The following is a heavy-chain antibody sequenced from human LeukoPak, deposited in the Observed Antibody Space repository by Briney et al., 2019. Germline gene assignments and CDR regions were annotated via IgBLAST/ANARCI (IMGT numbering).Heavy chain of an antibody. D-gene: IGHD3-16*01. CDR3: AKDYAHIPWGYDY. V-gene: IGHV3-23*01. CDR2: ISGSGGST. Sequence: GRSLRLSCAASGFTFDDYAMHWVRQAPGKGLEWVSGISGSGGSTYYADSVKGRFTISRDNSKNTLYLQMNSLRAEDTAVYYCAKDYAHIPWGYDYWGQGTLVTVSS. CDR1: GFTFDDYA. J-gene: IGHJ4*02.